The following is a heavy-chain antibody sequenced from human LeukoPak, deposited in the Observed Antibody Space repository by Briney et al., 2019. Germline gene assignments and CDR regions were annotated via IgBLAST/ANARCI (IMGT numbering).Heavy chain of an antibody. Sequence: ASVKVSCKASGYTFTSYGIGWVRQAPGQGLEWMGWISAYNGSTNYAQKLQGRVTMTTDTSTSTAYMELRSLRSDDTAVYYCARDHVLRYFDWLFPKTDAFDIWGQGTMVTVSS. D-gene: IGHD3-9*01. CDR3: ARDHVLRYFDWLFPKTDAFDI. CDR1: GYTFTSYG. J-gene: IGHJ3*02. V-gene: IGHV1-18*01. CDR2: ISAYNGST.